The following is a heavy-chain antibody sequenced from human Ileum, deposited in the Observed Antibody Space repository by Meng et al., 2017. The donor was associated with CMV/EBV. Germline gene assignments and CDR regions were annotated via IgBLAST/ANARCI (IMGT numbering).Heavy chain of an antibody. V-gene: IGHV3-23*01. CDR2: ISGSGSGT. CDR3: AKNWEGSSWYYFDY. CDR1: GFTFNSYG. J-gene: IGHJ4*02. Sequence: GESLKISCAASGFTFNSYGMTWVRQAPGKGLEWVSSISGSGSGTVYADSVKGRFTISRDNFENTLYLQMDSLGVEDAAVYYCAKNWEGSSWYYFDYWGQGALVTVSS. D-gene: IGHD6-13*01.